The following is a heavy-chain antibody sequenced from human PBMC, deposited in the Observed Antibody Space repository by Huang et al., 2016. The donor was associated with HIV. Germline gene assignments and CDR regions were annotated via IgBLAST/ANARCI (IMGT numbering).Heavy chain of an antibody. V-gene: IGHV3-73*02. J-gene: IGHJ3*01. Sequence: EVQLVESGGGLVQPGGSLKLSCAASGFTFGGSAMHWVRQASGKGREWGGRIRTKAQSYATAYATSVKGRFIISRDDSVNTAYLQMNSLKTEDTAVYYCTRHSIGWDRDPFDFWGQGTVVTVSS. D-gene: IGHD1-26*01. CDR2: IRTKAQSYAT. CDR1: GFTFGGSA. CDR3: TRHSIGWDRDPFDF.